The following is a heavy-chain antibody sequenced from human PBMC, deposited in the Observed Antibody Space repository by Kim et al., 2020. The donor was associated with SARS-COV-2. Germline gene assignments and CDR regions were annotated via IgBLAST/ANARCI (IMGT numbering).Heavy chain of an antibody. D-gene: IGHD4-4*01. CDR2: IYYSGST. CDR3: ELSPVTPDAFDI. Sequence: SETLSLTCTVSGGSISSSSYYWGWIRQPPGKGLEWIGSIYYSGSTYYNPSLKSRVTISVDTSKNQFSLKLSSVTAADTAVYYCELSPVTPDAFDIWGQGTMVTVSS. CDR1: GGSISSSSYY. V-gene: IGHV4-39*01. J-gene: IGHJ3*02.